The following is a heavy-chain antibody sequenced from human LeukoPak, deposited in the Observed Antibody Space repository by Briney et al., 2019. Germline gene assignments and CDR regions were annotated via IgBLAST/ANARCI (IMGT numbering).Heavy chain of an antibody. Sequence: GGSLRLSCAASGFTFNTYAMSWVRQAPGKGLEWVSGISGSGSSTYYADSVKGRFTISRDKSKNTLFLQMNSLKTEDTAVYLCTKDQNFDWVPHDFWGQGTLVAVSS. J-gene: IGHJ4*02. CDR1: GFTFNTYA. D-gene: IGHD3-9*01. CDR2: ISGSGSST. V-gene: IGHV3-23*01. CDR3: TKDQNFDWVPHDF.